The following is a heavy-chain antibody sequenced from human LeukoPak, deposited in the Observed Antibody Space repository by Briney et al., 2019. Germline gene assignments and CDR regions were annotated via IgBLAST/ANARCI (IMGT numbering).Heavy chain of an antibody. CDR2: INPNSGGT. V-gene: IGHV1-2*02. CDR3: ARRAPRNYDILTGYYPFAY. Sequence: GAPVKVSCKASGYTFTGYYMHWVRQAPGQGLEWMGWINPNSGGTNYAQKFQGRVTMTRDTSISTAYMELSRLRSDDTAVYYCARRAPRNYDILTGYYPFAYWGQGTLVTVSS. J-gene: IGHJ4*02. CDR1: GYTFTGYY. D-gene: IGHD3-9*01.